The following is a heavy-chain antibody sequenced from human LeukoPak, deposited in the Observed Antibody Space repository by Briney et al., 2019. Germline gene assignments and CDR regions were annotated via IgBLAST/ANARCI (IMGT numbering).Heavy chain of an antibody. CDR2: ISGSGTGT. V-gene: IGHV3-23*01. CDR1: GFTFSSSA. J-gene: IGHJ4*02. CDR3: AKEVLRFLEWLAGYDY. Sequence: PGGSLRLSCAASGFTFSSSAMSWVRQAPGKGLYWVSAISGSGTGTYYADSVKGRFTISRDNSKNTLYLQMNSLRAEDTAVYYCAKEVLRFLEWLAGYDYWGQGTLVTVSS. D-gene: IGHD3-3*01.